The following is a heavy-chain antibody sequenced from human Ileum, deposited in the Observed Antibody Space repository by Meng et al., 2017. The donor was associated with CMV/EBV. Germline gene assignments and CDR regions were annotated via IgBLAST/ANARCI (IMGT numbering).Heavy chain of an antibody. V-gene: IGHV3-7*01. J-gene: IGHJ4*02. CDR3: VRGDGSRHASRLLDY. D-gene: IGHD2-15*01. Sequence: SGFIFSEYWMSWVRQAPGHGLEWVANIRQDGGDIYYVDSVKGRFTISRDNAQNLLYLQINNLRVEDTAVYHCVRGDGSRHASRLLDYWGQGTLVTVSS. CDR1: GFIFSEYW. CDR2: IRQDGGDI.